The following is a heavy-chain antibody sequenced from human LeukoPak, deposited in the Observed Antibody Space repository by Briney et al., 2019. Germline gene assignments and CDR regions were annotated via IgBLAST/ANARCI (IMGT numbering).Heavy chain of an antibody. J-gene: IGHJ4*02. V-gene: IGHV3-48*04. Sequence: GGSLRLSCAASGFTFSSYSMNWVRQAPGKGREWVSFISSSSSTIYYADSVKGRFTISRDNAKKSLYMQMNSLRAEDNAVYYCATDRGGSYPAIDYWGQGTLVTVSS. CDR1: GFTFSSYS. CDR2: ISSSSSTI. CDR3: ATDRGGSYPAIDY. D-gene: IGHD1-26*01.